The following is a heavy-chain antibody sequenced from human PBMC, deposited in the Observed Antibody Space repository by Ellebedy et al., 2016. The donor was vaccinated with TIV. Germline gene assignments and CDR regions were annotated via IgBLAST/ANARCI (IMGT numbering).Heavy chain of an antibody. V-gene: IGHV4-34*01. CDR2: FNHSGST. CDR1: GGSFSGYY. Sequence: MPSETLSLTCAVYGGSFSGYYWSWVRQPPGKGLAWIGEFNHSGSTNYNPSLKSRVTISLDTSKNQFSLKLSSVTAADTAVYYCARCPYNYYGMDVWGQGTTVTVSS. CDR3: ARCPYNYYGMDV. J-gene: IGHJ6*02.